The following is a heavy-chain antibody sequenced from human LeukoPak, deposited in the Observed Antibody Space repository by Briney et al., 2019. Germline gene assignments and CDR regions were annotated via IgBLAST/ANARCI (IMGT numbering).Heavy chain of an antibody. J-gene: IGHJ4*02. CDR3: AHKEYYALGSLGDSFDY. Sequence: ESGPTLVNPTQPLTLTCTFSGFSLSTSGVGGGWIRQPQEKALEWLAVIYWDDDKRHSPSLKSRLTITKDTSKNQVVLTMPNMDPVDTATYYCAHKEYYALGSLGDSFDYWGQGTLVTVSS. CDR2: IYWDDDK. V-gene: IGHV2-5*02. D-gene: IGHD3-10*01. CDR1: GFSLSTSGVG.